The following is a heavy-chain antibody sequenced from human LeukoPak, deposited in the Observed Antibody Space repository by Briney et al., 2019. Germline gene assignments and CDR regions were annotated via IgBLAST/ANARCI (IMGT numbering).Heavy chain of an antibody. CDR1: GFTFSSYA. Sequence: AGGSLRLSCAASGFTFSSYAMSWVRQAPGKGLEWVSAISGSGGSTGYADSVKGRFTISRDNAKNSLYLQMNSLRAEDTALYHCARDAFYDSSGLSDYWGQGTLVTVSS. D-gene: IGHD3-22*01. CDR2: ISGSGGST. J-gene: IGHJ4*02. V-gene: IGHV3-20*01. CDR3: ARDAFYDSSGLSDY.